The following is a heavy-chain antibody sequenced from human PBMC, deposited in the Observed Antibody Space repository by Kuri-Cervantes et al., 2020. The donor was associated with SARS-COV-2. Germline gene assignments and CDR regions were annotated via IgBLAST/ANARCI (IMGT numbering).Heavy chain of an antibody. V-gene: IGHV3-11*06. J-gene: IGHJ4*02. Sequence: GGSLRLSCAASGFTFSDYYMSWIRQAPGKGLEWVSYISSSSSYTNYADSVKGRFTISRDNAKNSLYLQMSSLRAEDTAVYYCARYRPPYYFDYWGQGTLVTVSS. CDR2: ISSSSSYT. D-gene: IGHD3-16*02. CDR1: GFTFSDYY. CDR3: ARYRPPYYFDY.